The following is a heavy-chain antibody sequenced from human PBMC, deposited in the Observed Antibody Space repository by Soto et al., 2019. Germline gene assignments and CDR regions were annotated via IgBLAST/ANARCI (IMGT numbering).Heavy chain of an antibody. V-gene: IGHV1-3*01. CDR3: ARDGLGDSSSWTPPFDY. J-gene: IGHJ4*02. CDR1: GYTFTSYA. Sequence: QVQLVQSGAEVKKPGASVKVSCKASGYTFTSYAMHWVRQAPGQRLEWMGWINAGNGNTKYSQKLQGRVTITRDTSASTAYMELSSLRSEDTAVYYCARDGLGDSSSWTPPFDYWGQGTLVTVSS. CDR2: INAGNGNT. D-gene: IGHD6-13*01.